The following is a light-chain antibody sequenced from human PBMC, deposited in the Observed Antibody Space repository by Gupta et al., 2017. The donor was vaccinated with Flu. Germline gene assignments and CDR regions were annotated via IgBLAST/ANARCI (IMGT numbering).Light chain of an antibody. CDR3: QQSYSTLYS. J-gene: IGKJ2*03. Sequence: DIQMTQSPSSMSASVGDRVTITCRASQSISSYLNWYQQKPGKAPKLLIYAASILQSGVPSRFSGSGSWTDFTLTISSLQPEDFATYYCQQSYSTLYSFGQGTKLEIK. V-gene: IGKV1-39*01. CDR1: QSISSY. CDR2: AAS.